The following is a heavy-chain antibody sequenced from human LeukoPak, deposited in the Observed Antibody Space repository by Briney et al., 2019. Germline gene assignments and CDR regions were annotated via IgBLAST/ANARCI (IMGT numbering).Heavy chain of an antibody. Sequence: ASVKVSCKASGGTFSSYAISWVRQAPGQGLEWMGGIIPIFGTANYAQKFQGRVTITADKSTSTAYMELSSLRSGDTAVYYCANLLHPYSSGWYLKRAFDIWGQGTMVTVSS. CDR1: GGTFSSYA. V-gene: IGHV1-69*06. J-gene: IGHJ3*02. CDR2: IIPIFGTA. D-gene: IGHD6-19*01. CDR3: ANLLHPYSSGWYLKRAFDI.